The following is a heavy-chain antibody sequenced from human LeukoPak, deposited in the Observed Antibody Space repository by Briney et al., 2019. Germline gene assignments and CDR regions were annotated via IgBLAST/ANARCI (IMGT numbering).Heavy chain of an antibody. CDR1: GYTFTSYG. Sequence: GASVKVSCKASGYTFTSYGISWVRQAPGQGLECMGWISAYNGYTRYAQKFQDRVTMTTDTSTSTAYLDLRSLRSDDTAVYYCARGDIAYDSSGYYYFDYWGQGTLVTVSS. CDR2: ISAYNGYT. D-gene: IGHD3-22*01. CDR3: ARGDIAYDSSGYYYFDY. V-gene: IGHV1-18*01. J-gene: IGHJ4*02.